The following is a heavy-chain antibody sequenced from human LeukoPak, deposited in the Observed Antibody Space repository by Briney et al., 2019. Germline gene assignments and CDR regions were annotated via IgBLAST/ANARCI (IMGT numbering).Heavy chain of an antibody. D-gene: IGHD2/OR15-2a*01. CDR1: GGSISSYY. CDR3: AGHHPRNTVDF. V-gene: IGHV4-59*08. Sequence: SETLSLTCTVSGGSISSYYWSWIRQPPGKGLEWTAYISDIGRINYNPSLKSRVTISLDTSKNQFSLKLSSVTAADTAVYYCAGHHPRNTVDFWGQGTLVTVSS. J-gene: IGHJ4*02. CDR2: ISDIGRI.